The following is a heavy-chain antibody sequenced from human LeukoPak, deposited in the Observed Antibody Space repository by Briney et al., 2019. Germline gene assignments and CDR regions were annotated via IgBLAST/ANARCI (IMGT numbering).Heavy chain of an antibody. D-gene: IGHD2-2*02. Sequence: GGSLKLSCAASGYTFSSYGMHWVRQAPGKGLEWVAFIRFDGTIKDYADSVKGRFTISRDNSKNTLNLLMNSLRVEDTAMYHCARDRGNIVVAPNAIRGWFDPRGQGTLVTVSS. CDR3: ARDRGNIVVAPNAIRGWFDP. CDR1: GYTFSSYG. CDR2: IRFDGTIK. V-gene: IGHV3-30*02. J-gene: IGHJ5*02.